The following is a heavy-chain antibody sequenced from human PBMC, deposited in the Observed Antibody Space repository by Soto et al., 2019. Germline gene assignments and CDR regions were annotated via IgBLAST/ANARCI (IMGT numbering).Heavy chain of an antibody. CDR2: INHSGST. CDR3: ARGYCTNGVCYTFWFDP. Sequence: PSETLSLTCAVYGGSFSGYYWSWIRQPPGKGLEWIGEINHSGSTNYNPSLKSRVTISVDTSKNQFSLKLSSVTAADTAVYYCARGYCTNGVCYTFWFDPWGQGTLVTVSS. V-gene: IGHV4-34*01. J-gene: IGHJ5*02. D-gene: IGHD2-8*01. CDR1: GGSFSGYY.